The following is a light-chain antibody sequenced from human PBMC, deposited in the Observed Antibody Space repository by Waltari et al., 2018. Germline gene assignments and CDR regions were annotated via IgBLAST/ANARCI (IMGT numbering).Light chain of an antibody. J-gene: IGLJ2*01. V-gene: IGLV1-36*01. CDR3: AAWDDNLNAVV. CDR2: YDD. Sequence: QYVLTQPPSVSEAPRQRVATACSGSSSTIGSTVVNRYQQVPGEAPKLLIYYDDMLPSGVPDRFSGSRSGTSASLAISGLQSEDEADYYCAAWDDNLNAVVFGGGTKVTVL. CDR1: SSTIGSTV.